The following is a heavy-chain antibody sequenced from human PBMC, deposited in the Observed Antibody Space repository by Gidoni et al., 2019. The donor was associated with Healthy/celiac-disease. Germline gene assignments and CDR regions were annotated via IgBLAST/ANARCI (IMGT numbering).Heavy chain of an antibody. CDR2: TRNKAHSYTA. CDR1: GFTFSDHY. CDR3: DKGASIAARPDY. J-gene: IGHJ4*02. D-gene: IGHD6-6*01. V-gene: IGHV3-72*01. Sequence: EVQLVASGGVVVQPGGSLRLSCAASGFTFSDHYMARVRQAPGKGLEWVGRTRNKAHSYTAENAASVKGRFTISRDDSKNSLYLKMNSLKTEDTAVYYCDKGASIAARPDYWGQGTLVTVSS.